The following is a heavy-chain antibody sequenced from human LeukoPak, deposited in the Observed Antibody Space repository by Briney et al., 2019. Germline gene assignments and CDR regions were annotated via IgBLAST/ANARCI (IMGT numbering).Heavy chain of an antibody. CDR1: GFTVDDYG. Sequence: GGSLRLSCAASGFTVDDYGMSWVRQAPGKGLEWVSCINWNGGSTGYADSVKGRFTISRDSAENSLYLQMNSLRAEDTALYYCARNGGRSSSWFVYWGQGTLVTVSS. D-gene: IGHD6-13*01. CDR3: ARNGGRSSSWFVY. CDR2: INWNGGST. V-gene: IGHV3-20*04. J-gene: IGHJ5*01.